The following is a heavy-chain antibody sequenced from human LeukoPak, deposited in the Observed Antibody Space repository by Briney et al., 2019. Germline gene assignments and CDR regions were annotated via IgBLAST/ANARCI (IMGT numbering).Heavy chain of an antibody. J-gene: IGHJ4*02. V-gene: IGHV4-39*07. CDR3: ARGPDGYSGYDRSEFDY. Sequence: DPSQTLSLTCTVSGGSISSGSYYWSWIRQPPGKGLEWIGEINHSGSTNYNPSLKSRVTISVDTSKNQSSLKLSSVTAADTAVYYCARGPDGYSGYDRSEFDYWGQGTLVTVSS. CDR2: INHSGST. CDR1: GGSISSGSYY. D-gene: IGHD5-12*01.